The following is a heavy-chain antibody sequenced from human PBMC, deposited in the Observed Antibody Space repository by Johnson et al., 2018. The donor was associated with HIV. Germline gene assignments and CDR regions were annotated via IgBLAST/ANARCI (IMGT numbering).Heavy chain of an antibody. CDR2: INWNGGST. D-gene: IGHD2-15*01. Sequence: VQLVESGGGLVQPGGSLRLSCAASGFTFDDYGMSWVRQAPGKGLEWVSGINWNGGSTGYADSVKGRLTISRDNAKKSLYLEVNSLRAEDTALYYCARWGGYCSGGGCDGCEVFAFDIWGQGTMVTVSS. J-gene: IGHJ3*02. CDR1: GFTFDDYG. CDR3: ARWGGYCSGGGCDGCEVFAFDI. V-gene: IGHV3-20*04.